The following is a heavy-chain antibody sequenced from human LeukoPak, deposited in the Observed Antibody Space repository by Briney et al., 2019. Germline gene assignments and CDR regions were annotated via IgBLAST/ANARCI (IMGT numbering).Heavy chain of an antibody. Sequence: SETLSLTCTVSGSSISSGGYYWSCIRQHPGKGLEWIGYIYYSGSTYYNPSLKSRVTISVDTSKNQFSLKLSSVTAADTAVYYCARGDGYLDYWGQGTLVTVSS. D-gene: IGHD3-22*01. J-gene: IGHJ4*02. CDR1: GSSISSGGYY. CDR3: ARGDGYLDY. V-gene: IGHV4-31*03. CDR2: IYYSGST.